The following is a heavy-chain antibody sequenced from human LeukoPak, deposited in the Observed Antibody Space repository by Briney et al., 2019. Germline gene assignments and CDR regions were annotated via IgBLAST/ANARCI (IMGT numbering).Heavy chain of an antibody. CDR2: MHYSGNT. CDR1: GGSISSYY. J-gene: IGHJ4*02. V-gene: IGHV4-59*01. CDR3: ARGGGVTYYDSTGYLWYFDY. Sequence: SETLSLTCTVSGGSISSYYWSWIRQSPGKGLEWIGYMHYSGNTKYNSSLKSRVTISLDTSKNQFSLKLSSVTAADTAVYYCARGGGVTYYDSTGYLWYFDYWGQGTLVTVSS. D-gene: IGHD3-22*01.